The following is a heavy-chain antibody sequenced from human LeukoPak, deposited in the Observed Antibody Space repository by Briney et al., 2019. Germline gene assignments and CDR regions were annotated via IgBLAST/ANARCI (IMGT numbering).Heavy chain of an antibody. Sequence: ASVKVSCKASGYTFTSYYMHWVRQAPGQGLEWMGIINPSGGSTSYAQKFQGRVTMTRDMSTSTVYMELSSLRSEDTAVYYCARVSVGATKLAYFDNWGQGTLVTVSS. J-gene: IGHJ4*02. CDR2: INPSGGST. CDR1: GYTFTSYY. CDR3: ARVSVGATKLAYFDN. V-gene: IGHV1-46*01. D-gene: IGHD1-26*01.